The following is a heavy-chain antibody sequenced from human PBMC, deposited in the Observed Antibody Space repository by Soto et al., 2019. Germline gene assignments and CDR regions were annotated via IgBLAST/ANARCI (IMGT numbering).Heavy chain of an antibody. V-gene: IGHV3-33*01. CDR2: IWYDGSNR. J-gene: IGHJ4*02. CDR1: GFTISTHG. Sequence: QVQLVESGGGVVQPGTSLRLSCAASGFTISTHGMHWVRQAPGKGLAWVANIWYDGSNRFYADSVKGRFTISKDNSKNTLYLQMSSLRAEDTAVYYCAAATTWNFHFHYWGQGTQVTVSS. D-gene: IGHD1-7*01. CDR3: AAATTWNFHFHY.